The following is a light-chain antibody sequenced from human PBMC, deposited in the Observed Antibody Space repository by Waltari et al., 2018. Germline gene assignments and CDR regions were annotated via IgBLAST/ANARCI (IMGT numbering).Light chain of an antibody. CDR1: SSDVGSYNL. V-gene: IGLV2-23*02. CDR3: CSYAGSSTYVV. Sequence: QSALTQPASVSGSPGQSITISCTGTSSDVGSYNLVSWYQQHPGKAPKLMIYGVSTRPSGVSNRFSGSKSGNTASLTISGLQAEDEADYYCCSYAGSSTYVVFGGGTKLTVL. CDR2: GVS. J-gene: IGLJ2*01.